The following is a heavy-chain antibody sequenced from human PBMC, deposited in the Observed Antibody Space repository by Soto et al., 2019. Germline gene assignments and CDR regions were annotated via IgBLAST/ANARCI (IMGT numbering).Heavy chain of an antibody. CDR2: IYYSGST. CDR1: GGSISSYY. D-gene: IGHD7-27*01. V-gene: IGHV4-59*01. CDR3: ARTDLTPVDYYMDV. Sequence: SETLSLTCTVSGGSISSYYWSWIRQPPGKGLEWIGYIYYSGSTNYNPSLKSRVTISVDTSKNQFSLKLSSVTAADTAVYYCARTDLTPVDYYMDVWGKGTTVTVSS. J-gene: IGHJ6*03.